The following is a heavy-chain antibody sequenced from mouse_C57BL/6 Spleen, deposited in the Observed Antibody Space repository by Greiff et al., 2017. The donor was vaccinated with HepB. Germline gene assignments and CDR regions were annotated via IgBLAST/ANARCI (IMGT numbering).Heavy chain of an antibody. J-gene: IGHJ4*01. D-gene: IGHD2-4*01. CDR2: IWSGGST. Sequence: QVQLKESGPGLVQPSQSLSITCTVSGFSLTSYGVHWVRQSPGKGLEWLGVIWSGGSTDYNAAFISRLSISKDNSKSQVFFKMNSLQADDTAIYYCASYDYDVGVYAMDYWGQGTSVTVSS. V-gene: IGHV2-2*01. CDR3: ASYDYDVGVYAMDY. CDR1: GFSLTSYG.